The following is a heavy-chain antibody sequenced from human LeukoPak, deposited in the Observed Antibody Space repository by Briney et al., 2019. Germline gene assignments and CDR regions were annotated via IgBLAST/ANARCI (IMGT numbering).Heavy chain of an antibody. CDR3: ARHGEYYDSSGYYYFDY. V-gene: IGHV4-59*08. Sequence: GSLRLSCAASGFSFSHYWMYWVRQPPGKGLEWIGYIYYSGNTNYNPSLKSRVTISVDTSKNQFSLKLSSVTAADTAVYYCARHGEYYDSSGYYYFDYWGQGTLVTVSS. D-gene: IGHD3-22*01. J-gene: IGHJ4*02. CDR2: IYYSGNT. CDR1: GFSFSHY.